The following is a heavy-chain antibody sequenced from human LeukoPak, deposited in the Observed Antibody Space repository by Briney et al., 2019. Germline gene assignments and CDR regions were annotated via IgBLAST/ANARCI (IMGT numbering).Heavy chain of an antibody. D-gene: IGHD3-22*01. CDR1: GFTFSSYG. V-gene: IGHV3-30*18. J-gene: IGHJ4*02. CDR3: AKPGPSYYDSSGYYPDY. CDR2: ISYDGSNK. Sequence: GRSLRLSCAASGFTFSSYGMHWVRQAPGKGLEWVAVISYDGSNKYYADSVKGRFTISRDNSKNTLYLQMNSLRAEDTAVYYCAKPGPSYYDSSGYYPDYWGQGTLVTVSS.